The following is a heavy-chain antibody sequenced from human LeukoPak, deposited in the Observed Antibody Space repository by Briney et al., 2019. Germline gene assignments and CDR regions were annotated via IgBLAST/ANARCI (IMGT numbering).Heavy chain of an antibody. Sequence: GGSLRLSCAASGFTFSSHWMSWVRQAPGKGLEWVGNIKQDGSEKYYVDSVKGRFTISRDNAKNSLYLQMNSLRAEDTAVYYCTTDVYPMTTVVWGQGTLVTVSS. D-gene: IGHD4-23*01. J-gene: IGHJ4*02. V-gene: IGHV3-7*01. CDR2: IKQDGSEK. CDR1: GFTFSSHW. CDR3: TTDVYPMTTVV.